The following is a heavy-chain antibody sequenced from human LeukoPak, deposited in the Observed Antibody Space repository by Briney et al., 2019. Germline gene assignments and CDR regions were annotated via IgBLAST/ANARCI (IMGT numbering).Heavy chain of an antibody. V-gene: IGHV1-18*01. J-gene: IGHJ6*02. D-gene: IGHD3-3*01. CDR2: ISAYNGNT. Sequence: GASVKVSCKASGYTFTSYGISWVRQAPGQGLEWMGWISAYNGNTNYAQKLQGRVTMTTDTSTSTAYMELRSLRSDDTAVYYCASVGGSTIFGVVITYYGMDVWGQGTTVTVSS. CDR3: ASVGGSTIFGVVITYYGMDV. CDR1: GYTFTSYG.